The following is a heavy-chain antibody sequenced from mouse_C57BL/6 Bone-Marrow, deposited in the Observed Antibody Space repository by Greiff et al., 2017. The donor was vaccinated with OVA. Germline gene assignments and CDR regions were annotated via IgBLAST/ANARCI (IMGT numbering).Heavy chain of an antibody. Sequence: VQLQQSGAELARPGASVKLSCKASGYTFTSYGISWVKQRTGQGLEWIGEIYPRSGNTYYNAKFKGKATLTADKSSSTAYMELRSLTSEDSAVYFCARGTTVEGYYARDYGGQGTSVTVSS. D-gene: IGHD1-1*01. CDR3: ARGTTVEGYYARDY. CDR2: IYPRSGNT. CDR1: GYTFTSYG. V-gene: IGHV1-81*01. J-gene: IGHJ4*01.